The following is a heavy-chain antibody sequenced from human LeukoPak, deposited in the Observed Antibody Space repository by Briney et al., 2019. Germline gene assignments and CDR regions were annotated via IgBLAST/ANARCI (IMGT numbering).Heavy chain of an antibody. CDR2: ISGSGGST. D-gene: IGHD2-2*01. V-gene: IGHV3-23*01. CDR3: AKVGFIGVPAARFDY. Sequence: GGSLRLSCAASGFTFSSYALSWVRQAPGKGLEWVSAISGSGGSTYYADSVKGRFTISRDNSKNTLYLQMNSLRAEDTAVYYCAKVGFIGVPAARFDYWGQGTLVTVSS. CDR1: GFTFSSYA. J-gene: IGHJ4*02.